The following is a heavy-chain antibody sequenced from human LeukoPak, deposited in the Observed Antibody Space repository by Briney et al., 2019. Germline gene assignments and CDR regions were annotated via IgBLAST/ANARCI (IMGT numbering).Heavy chain of an antibody. CDR3: ARDLSVTNDFWSGETPKLNNWFDP. Sequence: PGGSLRLSCAASGFAFSSYWMHWVRQAPGKGLVWVSRINSDGSSTSYADSVKGRFTISRDNAKNTLYLQMNSLRAEDTAVYYCARDLSVTNDFWSGETPKLNNWFDPWGQGTLVTVSS. J-gene: IGHJ5*02. V-gene: IGHV3-74*01. D-gene: IGHD3-3*01. CDR1: GFAFSSYW. CDR2: INSDGSST.